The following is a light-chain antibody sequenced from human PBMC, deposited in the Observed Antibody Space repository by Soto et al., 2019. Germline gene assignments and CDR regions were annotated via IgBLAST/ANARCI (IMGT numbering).Light chain of an antibody. Sequence: DIVMTQAPDSLAVSLGERATINCKSSQRVLYSSNKKNYLAWYQQKSGQSPKVLIYWASTRESGVPDRFSGSGSGTDFTHTISSLQAEDAAVYYCQQSYSTPRTFGQGTKVEIK. CDR1: QRVLYSSNKKNY. CDR2: WAS. V-gene: IGKV4-1*01. CDR3: QQSYSTPRT. J-gene: IGKJ1*01.